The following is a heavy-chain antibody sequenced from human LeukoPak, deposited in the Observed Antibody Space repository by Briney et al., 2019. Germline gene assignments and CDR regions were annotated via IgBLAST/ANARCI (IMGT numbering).Heavy chain of an antibody. J-gene: IGHJ5*02. D-gene: IGHD3-10*01. Sequence: SETLSLTCTVSGGSISSGDYYWSWIRQPPGKGLEWIGYIYYSGSTYYNPSLKSRVTISVDTSKNQFSLKLSSVTAADTAVHYCARSLLWFGELQGWFDPWGQGTLVTVSS. CDR1: GGSISSGDYY. V-gene: IGHV4-30-4*01. CDR3: ARSLLWFGELQGWFDP. CDR2: IYYSGST.